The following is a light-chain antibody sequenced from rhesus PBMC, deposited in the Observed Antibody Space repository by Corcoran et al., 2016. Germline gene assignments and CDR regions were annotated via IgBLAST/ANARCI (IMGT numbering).Light chain of an antibody. CDR3: YQHSSGYS. J-gene: IGKJ2*01. CDR1: QSVSSY. Sequence: QVILTQSPATLSLSPGERATLSCRASQSVSSYLAWYQPKPGQAPRLLIYGASRRATGIPDRFSGSGSGTDFTLTISSLEPEDVGVYHCYQHSSGYSFGQGTKVEIK. V-gene: IGKV3-10*01. CDR2: GAS.